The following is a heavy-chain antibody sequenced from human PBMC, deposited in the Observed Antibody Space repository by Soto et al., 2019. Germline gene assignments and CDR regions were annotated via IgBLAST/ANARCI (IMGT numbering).Heavy chain of an antibody. V-gene: IGHV4-39*01. J-gene: IGHJ4*02. D-gene: IGHD2-2*01. CDR3: TAYCTTISCYAADLGDY. CDR2: IYYTGSS. CDR1: GGSISSSSYY. Sequence: LPETLSLTCTVSGGSISSSSYYWGWIRQPPGKGLEWIASIYYTGSSYYNPSLKSRVTISVDTSKTQFSLELTSVTAADTAIYYCTAYCTTISCYAADLGDYWGRGTLVTVSS.